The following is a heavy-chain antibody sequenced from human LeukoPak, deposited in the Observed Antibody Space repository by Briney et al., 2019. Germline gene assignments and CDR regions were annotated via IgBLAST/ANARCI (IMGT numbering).Heavy chain of an antibody. V-gene: IGHV3-53*01. J-gene: IGHJ4*02. CDR3: ARHDFWSGYIDY. CDR1: GFTVSSKY. CDR2: IYSGGST. D-gene: IGHD3-3*01. Sequence: GGSLRLSCAASGFTVSSKYMSWVRQAPGKGLEWVSVIYSGGSTYYADSVKGRFTISRDNSKNTLYLQMNSLRAEDTAVYYCARHDFWSGYIDYWGQGTLVTVSS.